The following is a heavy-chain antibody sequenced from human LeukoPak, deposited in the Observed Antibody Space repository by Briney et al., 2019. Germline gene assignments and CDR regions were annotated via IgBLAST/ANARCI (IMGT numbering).Heavy chain of an antibody. Sequence: GGSLRLSCADSGFLFSNSWMAWVRQAPGRGLEWLANINQDGSAKTCVDSVKGRFTISRDNAKNSLYLQMNSLRAEDTAMYYCARDSGYSAFDYWGQGTLVTVSS. CDR3: ARDSGYSAFDY. V-gene: IGHV3-7*05. CDR1: GFLFSNSW. CDR2: INQDGSAK. J-gene: IGHJ4*02. D-gene: IGHD5-12*01.